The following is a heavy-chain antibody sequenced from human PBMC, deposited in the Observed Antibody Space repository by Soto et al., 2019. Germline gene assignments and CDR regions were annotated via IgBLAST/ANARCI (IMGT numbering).Heavy chain of an antibody. V-gene: IGHV5-10-1*01. CDR2: LNPKDSFA. CDR3: ARQKSGGGCYPFDF. Sequence: GESLKIACTASGFIFTSYWLSWVRQMPGKGLEWMGMLNPKDSFANYSPSFRGHVTISPDTSVTTAYLKWSSLKASDTAIYYCARQKSGGGCYPFDFWGQGTLVHVSS. J-gene: IGHJ4*02. D-gene: IGHD2-8*01. CDR1: GFIFTSYW.